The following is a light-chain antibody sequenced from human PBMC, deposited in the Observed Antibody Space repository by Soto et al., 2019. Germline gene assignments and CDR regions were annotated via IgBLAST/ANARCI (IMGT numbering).Light chain of an antibody. CDR3: QQSYSTPRFT. Sequence: DIQMTQSPSSLSASVGDRVTITCRASQSIRSYLNWYQQKPGKAPKLLIYAASSLQSGVPSRFSGSGSGTNFTLTISSLQPEDFATYYCQQSYSTPRFTFGHGTKVDIK. CDR2: AAS. J-gene: IGKJ3*01. V-gene: IGKV1-39*01. CDR1: QSIRSY.